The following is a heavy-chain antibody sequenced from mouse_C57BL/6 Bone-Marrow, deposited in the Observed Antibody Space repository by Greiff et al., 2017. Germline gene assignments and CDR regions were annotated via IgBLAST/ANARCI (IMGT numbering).Heavy chain of an antibody. D-gene: IGHD2-3*01. CDR2: IDPENGDT. J-gene: IGHJ3*01. Sequence: VQLQQSGAELVRPGASVKLSCTASGFNFKDYYMHWVKQRPEQGLEWIGWIDPENGDTEYASKFQGKATITADTSSNTAYLQLSSLTSEDTAVYYCTTGWSWLAYWGQGTLVTVSA. V-gene: IGHV14-4*01. CDR1: GFNFKDYY. CDR3: TTGWSWLAY.